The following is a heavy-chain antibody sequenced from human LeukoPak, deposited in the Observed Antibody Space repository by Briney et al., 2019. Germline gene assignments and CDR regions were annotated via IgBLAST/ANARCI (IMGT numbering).Heavy chain of an antibody. V-gene: IGHV3-15*01. D-gene: IGHD3-3*01. CDR2: IKSKADGGTT. J-gene: IGHJ4*02. CDR1: GFTFTNAW. CDR3: TTDKDFWGGYQDF. Sequence: GGSLRLYCVASGFTFTNAWMTWVRQAPGKGLEWVGRIKSKADGGTTDYVASVKGRFIISRNDSKDTMYLQMNSLKIEDTGVYYCTTDKDFWGGYQDFWGQGILVSVSS.